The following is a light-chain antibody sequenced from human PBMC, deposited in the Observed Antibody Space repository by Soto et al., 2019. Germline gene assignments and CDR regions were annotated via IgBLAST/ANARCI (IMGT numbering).Light chain of an antibody. CDR3: QQYYSHVRT. CDR1: QSVLYSSNNRNY. V-gene: IGKV4-1*01. J-gene: IGKJ1*01. CDR2: WAS. Sequence: DIVMTQSPDSLAVSLGERATINCKSSQSVLYSSNNRNYLAWYQQKPGQPPKLLIYWASTRESGVPDRFSGSGSGTDFTLTISSLHAEDVAVYYCQQYYSHVRTFGQGTKVEIK.